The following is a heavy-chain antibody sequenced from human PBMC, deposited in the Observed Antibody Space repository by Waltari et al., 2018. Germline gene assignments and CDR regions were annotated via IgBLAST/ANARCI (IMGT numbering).Heavy chain of an antibody. CDR3: AAVSTIFGVVTDAFDI. Sequence: QMQLVQSGPEVKKPGTSVKVSCKASGFTFTSSAMQWVRQARGQRLEWIGWIVVGSGNTNYAQKFQERVTITRDMSTSTAYMELSSLRSEDTAVYYCAAVSTIFGVVTDAFDIWGQGTMVTVSS. CDR2: IVVGSGNT. D-gene: IGHD3-3*01. J-gene: IGHJ3*02. V-gene: IGHV1-58*02. CDR1: GFTFTSSA.